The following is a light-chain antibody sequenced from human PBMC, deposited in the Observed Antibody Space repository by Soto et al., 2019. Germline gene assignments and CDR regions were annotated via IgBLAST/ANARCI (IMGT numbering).Light chain of an antibody. CDR3: QTWDSSSTAWV. Sequence: SYELTQAPSVSVSPGQTASITCSGDKLGDKFVCWYQQKPGQAPVLVIFHDDKRPSGIPERISGSNSGNTATLTISGTQAVDDAEYYCQTWDSSSTAWVFGGGTKVTVL. CDR1: KLGDKF. CDR2: HDD. V-gene: IGLV3-1*01. J-gene: IGLJ3*02.